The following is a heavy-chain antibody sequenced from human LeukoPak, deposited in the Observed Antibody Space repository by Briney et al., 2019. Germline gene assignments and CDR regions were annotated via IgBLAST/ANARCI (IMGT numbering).Heavy chain of an antibody. CDR2: IKQDGSEK. J-gene: IGHJ6*03. V-gene: IGHV3-7*01. CDR1: GFTFSSYW. D-gene: IGHD4-11*01. CDR3: ARDDYSNYGDYMDV. Sequence: PGGSLRLSCAASGFTFSSYWMSWVRQAPGKGLEWVANIKQDGSEKYYVDSVKGRFTISRDNAKNSLYLQMNSLRAEDTAVYYCARDDYSNYGDYMDVWGKGTTVTVSS.